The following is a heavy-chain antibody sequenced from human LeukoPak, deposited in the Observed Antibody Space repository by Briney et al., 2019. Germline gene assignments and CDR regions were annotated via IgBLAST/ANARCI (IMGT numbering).Heavy chain of an antibody. CDR2: MSYDGSNK. D-gene: IGHD3-3*01. CDR1: GFTFSSYA. J-gene: IGHJ4*02. V-gene: IGHV3-30*04. Sequence: PGGSLRLSCAASGFTFSSYAMHWVRQAPGKGLEWVAVMSYDGSNKYYADSVKGRFSISRDNAKNSLYLQMNSLRAEDTAVYYCARGVPYASWSGPHYSDYWGQGTLVTVSS. CDR3: ARGVPYASWSGPHYSDY.